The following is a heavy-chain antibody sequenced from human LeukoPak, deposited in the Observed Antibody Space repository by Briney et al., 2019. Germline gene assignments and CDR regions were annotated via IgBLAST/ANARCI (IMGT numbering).Heavy chain of an antibody. V-gene: IGHV4-39*02. CDR3: AKDSPTRPFFDY. J-gene: IGHJ4*02. CDR2: IYYSGST. Sequence: PSETLSLTCTVSGGSISSSSYYWGWIRQPPGKGLEWIGSIYYSGSTYYNPSLKSRVTISVDTSKNQFSLKLSSVTAADTAVYYCAKDSPTRPFFDYWGQGTLVTVSS. CDR1: GGSISSSSYY.